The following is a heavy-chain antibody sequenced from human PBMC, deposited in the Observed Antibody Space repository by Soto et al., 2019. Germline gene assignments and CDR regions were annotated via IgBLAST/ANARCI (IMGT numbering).Heavy chain of an antibody. D-gene: IGHD3-9*01. J-gene: IGHJ5*02. CDR1: GYTFTSYG. CDR2: ISAYNGNT. V-gene: IGHV1-18*01. Sequence: ASVKVSCKASGYTFTSYGISWVRQAPGQGLEWMGWISAYNGNTNYAQKLQGRVTMTTDTSTSTAYMELRSLRSDDTAVYYCARLRYFDWLTNKYNWFDPWGQGALVTVSS. CDR3: ARLRYFDWLTNKYNWFDP.